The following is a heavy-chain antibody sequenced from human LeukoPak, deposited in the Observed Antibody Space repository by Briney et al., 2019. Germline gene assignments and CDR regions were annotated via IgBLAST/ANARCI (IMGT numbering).Heavy chain of an antibody. CDR3: ARDSGYSYALDY. D-gene: IGHD5-18*01. Sequence: PGGSLRLSCAASGFTFSSYSMNWVRQAPGKGLEWVSSISSSSSYIYYADSVKGRFTISRDNAKNSLYLQMNSLRAEDTAVYYCARDSGYSYALDYWGRGTLVTVSS. CDR1: GFTFSSYS. V-gene: IGHV3-21*01. CDR2: ISSSSSYI. J-gene: IGHJ4*02.